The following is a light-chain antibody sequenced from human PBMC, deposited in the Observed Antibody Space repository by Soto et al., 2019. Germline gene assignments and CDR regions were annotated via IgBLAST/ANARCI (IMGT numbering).Light chain of an antibody. CDR3: EAWDDSRYGAV. CDR1: SSNIGTNT. J-gene: IGLJ2*01. CDR2: SND. V-gene: IGLV1-44*01. Sequence: QSVLTQPPSASGTPGQGVTISCSGSSSNIGTNTVNWYKQLPGTAPKLLIYSNDLRPSGVPDLFSGSKSGTSASLAISGLQSEDEADYYCEAWDDSRYGAVFGGGTKLTVL.